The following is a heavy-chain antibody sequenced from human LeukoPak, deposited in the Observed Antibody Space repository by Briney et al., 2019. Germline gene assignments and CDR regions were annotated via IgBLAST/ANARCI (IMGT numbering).Heavy chain of an antibody. CDR2: INSDGSST. J-gene: IGHJ4*02. D-gene: IGHD1-26*01. V-gene: IGHV3-74*01. Sequence: PGGSLRLSCAASGFXFSSYWIHWVRQAPGKELVWVSRINSDGSSTTYADSVKGRFTISRDNAKNTLYLQMNSLRAEDTAVYYCTRDRGSYHDFDYWGQGTLVTVSS. CDR1: GFXFSSYW. CDR3: TRDRGSYHDFDY.